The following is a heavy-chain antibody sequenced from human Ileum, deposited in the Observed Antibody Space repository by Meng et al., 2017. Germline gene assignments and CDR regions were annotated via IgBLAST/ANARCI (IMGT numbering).Heavy chain of an antibody. CDR1: GVSITSTDW. Sequence: QVQLKESGPGLMQPSGTLSLTGTVSGVSITSTDWWSWVRQPPGKGLEWIGEISHGGSTNYNPSLHGRVTISLDKSKNQFSLNLNSVTAADTAVYYCAAKAVAAPADSWGQGALVTVSS. D-gene: IGHD2-15*01. V-gene: IGHV4-4*02. J-gene: IGHJ5*01. CDR3: AAKAVAAPADS. CDR2: ISHGGST.